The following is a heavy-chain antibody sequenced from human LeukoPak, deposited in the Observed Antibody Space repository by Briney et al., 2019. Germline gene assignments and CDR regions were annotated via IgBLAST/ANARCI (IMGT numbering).Heavy chain of an antibody. CDR1: GGSFSGYY. Sequence: SSETLSLTCAVYGGSFSGYYWSWIRQPPGKGLEWIGEINHSGSSNYNPSLESRVTISVDTSKNQFSLKLSSVTAADTAVYYCARGRFPRYSSSWMFDPWGQGTLVTVSS. J-gene: IGHJ5*02. D-gene: IGHD6-13*01. CDR2: INHSGSS. V-gene: IGHV4-34*01. CDR3: ARGRFPRYSSSWMFDP.